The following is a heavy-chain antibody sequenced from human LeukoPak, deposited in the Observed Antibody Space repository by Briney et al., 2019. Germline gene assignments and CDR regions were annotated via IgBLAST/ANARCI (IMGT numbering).Heavy chain of an antibody. CDR3: ARDPNEEDYFDY. J-gene: IGHJ4*02. Sequence: GRSLRLSCAASGFTFSSYGMHWVRQAPGKGLEWVAVISYDGSNKYYADSVKGRFTISRDNSKNTLYLRMNSLRAEDTAVYYCARDPNEEDYFDYWGQGTLVTVSS. V-gene: IGHV3-30*03. CDR1: GFTFSSYG. D-gene: IGHD1-1*01. CDR2: ISYDGSNK.